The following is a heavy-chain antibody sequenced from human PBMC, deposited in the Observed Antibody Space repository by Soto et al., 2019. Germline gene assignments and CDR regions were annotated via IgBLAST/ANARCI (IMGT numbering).Heavy chain of an antibody. D-gene: IGHD2-15*01. J-gene: IGHJ6*03. V-gene: IGHV4-34*01. CDR2: INHSGST. Sequence: SETLSLTCAVYGGSFSGYYWSWIRQPPGKGLEWIGEINHSGSTNYNPSLKSRVTISVDTSKNQFSLKLSSVTAADTAVYYCARERYCSGGSCDTVRYYYYYMDVWGKGTTVTVSS. CDR1: GGSFSGYY. CDR3: ARERYCSGGSCDTVRYYYYYMDV.